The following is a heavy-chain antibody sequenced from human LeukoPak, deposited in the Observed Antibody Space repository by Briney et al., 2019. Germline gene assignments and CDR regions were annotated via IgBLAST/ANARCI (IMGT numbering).Heavy chain of an antibody. V-gene: IGHV4-4*02. J-gene: IGHJ5*02. CDR2: IYHSGST. D-gene: IGHD2-21*01. Sequence: SETLSLTCAVSGGSISSSNWWSWIRQPPGKGLEWIGEIYHSGSTNYNPSLKSRVTISVDTSKNQFSLKLSSVTAADTAVYYCARGGYSHWFDPWGQGTLVTVSS. CDR3: ARGGYSHWFDP. CDR1: GGSISSSNW.